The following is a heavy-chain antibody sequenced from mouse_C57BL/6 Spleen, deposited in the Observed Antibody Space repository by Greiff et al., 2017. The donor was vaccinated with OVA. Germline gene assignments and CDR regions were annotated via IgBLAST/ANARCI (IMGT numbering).Heavy chain of an antibody. CDR2: IRLKSDNYAT. Sequence: EVMLVESGGGLVQPGGSMKLSCVASGFTFSNYWMNWVRQSPEKGLEWVAQIRLKSDNYATHYAESVKGRFTISRDDSKSSVYLQMNNLRAEDTGIYYCTASGTGWYFDVWGTGTTVTVSS. D-gene: IGHD4-1*01. J-gene: IGHJ1*03. V-gene: IGHV6-3*01. CDR3: TASGTGWYFDV. CDR1: GFTFSNYW.